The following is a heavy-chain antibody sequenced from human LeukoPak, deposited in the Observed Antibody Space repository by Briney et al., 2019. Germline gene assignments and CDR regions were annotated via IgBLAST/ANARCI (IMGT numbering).Heavy chain of an antibody. V-gene: IGHV3-7*01. Sequence: GGSLRLSCAASGLTVSSNYMSWVRQAPGKGLEWVANIKQDGSEKYYVDSVKGRFTISRDNAKNSLYLQMNSLRAEDTAVYYCARDRSTLGYWGQGTLVTVSS. CDR1: GLTVSSNY. CDR3: ARDRSTLGY. CDR2: IKQDGSEK. J-gene: IGHJ4*02. D-gene: IGHD3-16*01.